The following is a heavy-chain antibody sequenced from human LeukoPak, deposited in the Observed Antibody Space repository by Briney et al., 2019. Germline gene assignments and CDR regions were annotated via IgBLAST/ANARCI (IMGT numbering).Heavy chain of an antibody. Sequence: GGTLRLSCAASGFTFSSYGMRWVRQAPGKGLEWVSAISGSGGSTYYADSVKGRFTISRDNSKNTLYLQMNSLRAEDTAVYYCAKGFWSGYYTGLGAFDIWGQGTMVTGSS. V-gene: IGHV3-23*01. D-gene: IGHD3-3*01. CDR3: AKGFWSGYYTGLGAFDI. J-gene: IGHJ3*02. CDR2: ISGSGGST. CDR1: GFTFSSYG.